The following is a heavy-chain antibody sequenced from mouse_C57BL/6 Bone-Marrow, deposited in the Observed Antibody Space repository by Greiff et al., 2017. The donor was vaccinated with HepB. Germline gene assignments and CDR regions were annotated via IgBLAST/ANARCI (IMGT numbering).Heavy chain of an antibody. CDR2: ILPSIGRT. D-gene: IGHD2-2*01. J-gene: IGHJ3*01. Sequence: QVQLQQSGSELRSPGSSVKLSCKDFDSEVFPIAYMSWVRQKPGHGFEWIGGILPSIGRTIYGEKFEDKATLDADTLSNTAYLELNSLTSEDSAICYCARQGVTTGGAWFAYWGQGTLVTVSA. CDR3: ARQGVTTGGAWFAY. V-gene: IGHV15-2*01. CDR1: DSEVFPIAY.